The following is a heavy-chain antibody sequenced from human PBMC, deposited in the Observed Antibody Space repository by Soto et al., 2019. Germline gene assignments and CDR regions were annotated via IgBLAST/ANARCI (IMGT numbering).Heavy chain of an antibody. CDR1: GYSFTSYW. CDR2: IYPGDSDT. J-gene: IGHJ6*02. CDR3: ARLPLDYYYYYGMDV. Sequence: GESLKISCKGSGYSFTSYWIGWVRQMPGKGLEWMGIIYPGDSDTRYSPSFQGQVTISADKSISTAYLQWSSLKASDTAMYYCARLPLDYYYYYGMDVWGQGTTVTVSS. V-gene: IGHV5-51*01.